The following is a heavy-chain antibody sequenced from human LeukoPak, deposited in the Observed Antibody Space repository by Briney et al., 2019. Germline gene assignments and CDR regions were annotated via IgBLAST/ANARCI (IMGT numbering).Heavy chain of an antibody. CDR1: GFTFSSYA. J-gene: IGHJ4*02. V-gene: IGHV3-23*01. D-gene: IGHD3-10*01. Sequence: PGGSLRLSRAASGFTFSSYAMNWVRQAPGKGLEWASSISGGAGGAAYADSVKGRFTMSRDNSKNTLYLQMNSLRAEDTAVYYCAKDGGYGSGSYYPDYWGQGTLVTVSS. CDR2: ISGGAGGA. CDR3: AKDGGYGSGSYYPDY.